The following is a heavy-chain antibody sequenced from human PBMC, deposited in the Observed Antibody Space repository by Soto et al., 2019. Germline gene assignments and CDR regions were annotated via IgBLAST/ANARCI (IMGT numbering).Heavy chain of an antibody. CDR3: ARDGPGVPLGSYYYYMDV. V-gene: IGHV4-31*03. CDR2: IYYSGST. CDR1: GGSISSGGYY. Sequence: QVQLQESGPGLVKPSQTLSLTCTVSGGSISSGGYYWSWILQHPGKGLEWIGYIYYSGSTYYNPSLKSRVTISVDTSKNQFSLKLSSVTAAETAVYYCARDGPGVPLGSYYYYMDVWGKGTTVTVSS. D-gene: IGHD2-15*01. J-gene: IGHJ6*03.